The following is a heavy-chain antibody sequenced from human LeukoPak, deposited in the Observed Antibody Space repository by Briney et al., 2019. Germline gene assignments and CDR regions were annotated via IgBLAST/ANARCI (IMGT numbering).Heavy chain of an antibody. J-gene: IGHJ4*02. D-gene: IGHD3-22*01. CDR2: ISGDGGST. CDR1: RLTFSSYA. CDR3: TAVVDDYDSSNCYQEGGFDY. Sequence: GGSLRLSCSAPRLTFSSYAMRWGCQAPGKGLEWVSLISGDGGSTYYADSVKGRFTISRDNSKNSLYLQMNSLRTEDTALYYCTAVVDDYDSSNCYQEGGFDYWGQGTLVTVSS. V-gene: IGHV3-43*02.